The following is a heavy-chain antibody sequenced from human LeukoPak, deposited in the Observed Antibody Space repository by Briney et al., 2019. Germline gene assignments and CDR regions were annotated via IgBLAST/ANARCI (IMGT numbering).Heavy chain of an antibody. V-gene: IGHV3-48*01. CDR1: RFIFSTYS. D-gene: IGHD1-1*01. J-gene: IGHJ4*02. CDR2: ISSSGSAI. CDR3: ARGTTDFDY. Sequence: GGSLRLSCAASRFIFSTYSMNWVRQAPGKGLEWISYISSSGSAIYYSDSVKGRFTISRDNAKNSLYLQMNSLRAEDTAVYYCARGTTDFDYWGQGTLVTVSS.